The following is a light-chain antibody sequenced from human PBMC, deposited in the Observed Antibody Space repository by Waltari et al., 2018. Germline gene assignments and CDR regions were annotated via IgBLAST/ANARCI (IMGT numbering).Light chain of an antibody. CDR1: SSDIGGYNY. V-gene: IGLV2-11*01. CDR2: EVT. J-gene: IGLJ7*01. CDR3: FSYAGTYTFF. Sequence: QAVLTQPPSVSGSPGQSVTISCTGTSSDIGGYNYVSWYQQLPGTAPRLMIYEVTQRASGVYDRFSGSKTVNTASLTISGLQAEDEADYYCFSYAGTYTFFVGRGTRLTVL.